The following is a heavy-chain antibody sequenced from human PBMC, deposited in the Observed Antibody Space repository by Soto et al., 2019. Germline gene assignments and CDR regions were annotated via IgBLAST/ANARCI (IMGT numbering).Heavy chain of an antibody. CDR2: IYYSGRT. D-gene: IGHD2-21*01. V-gene: IGHV4-59*01. Sequence: SETLSLTCTVSGGSISDCFWTWIRQPPGKGLEWILYIYYSGRTNYNPSLKSLVSISVDTSKNHFSLQLRSVTAADTAVYYCARVGGDGFPAPGGFHXWGQGTLVTVSX. CDR3: ARVGGDGFPAPGGFHX. CDR1: GGSISDCF. J-gene: IGHJ4*02.